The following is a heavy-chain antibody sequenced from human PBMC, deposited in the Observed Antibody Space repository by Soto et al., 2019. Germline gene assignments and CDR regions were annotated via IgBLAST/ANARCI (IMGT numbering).Heavy chain of an antibody. CDR3: ARVGRVERGPGYGYGQSPYQYGLDL. D-gene: IGHD5-18*01. Sequence: QVTLKESGPVLVKPTETLTLTCVVSTFSVSNPRMGVAWIRQPPGKALEWLGHIFSSDEKSYRTSLKGRLTISQDASKSQVVLTVTNLDPVDTGTYFCARVGRVERGPGYGYGQSPYQYGLDLWAPGITVIVSS. V-gene: IGHV2-26*01. CDR2: IFSSDEK. J-gene: IGHJ6*02. CDR1: TFSVSNPRMG.